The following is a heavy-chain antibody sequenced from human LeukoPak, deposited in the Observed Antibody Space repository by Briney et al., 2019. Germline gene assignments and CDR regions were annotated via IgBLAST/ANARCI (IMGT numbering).Heavy chain of an antibody. Sequence: GGSLRLSCAASGFTFNNNAMSWVRQAPGKGLEWVSAINGGGDATEYADSVKGRFTISRDNSKDTLYLQMNSLRPDDTAVYYCARCTASCYANAFDVWGQGTLLTVSS. D-gene: IGHD2-2*01. V-gene: IGHV3-23*01. CDR2: INGGGDAT. CDR3: ARCTASCYANAFDV. CDR1: GFTFNNNA. J-gene: IGHJ3*01.